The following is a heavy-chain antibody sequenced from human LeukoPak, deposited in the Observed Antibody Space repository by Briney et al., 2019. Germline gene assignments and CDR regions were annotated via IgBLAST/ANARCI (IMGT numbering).Heavy chain of an antibody. CDR3: ARASWSHDKYIDV. CDR1: GFTFSSYG. D-gene: IGHD3-22*01. J-gene: IGHJ6*03. Sequence: GGSLRLSCAASGFTFSSYGMNWARQAPGKGLEWVSSISTTSSYIYYADSVKGRFTISRDNAKNSLSLQMNSLGAEDTAVYYCARASWSHDKYIDVWGEGTTVTVSS. CDR2: ISTTSSYI. V-gene: IGHV3-21*01.